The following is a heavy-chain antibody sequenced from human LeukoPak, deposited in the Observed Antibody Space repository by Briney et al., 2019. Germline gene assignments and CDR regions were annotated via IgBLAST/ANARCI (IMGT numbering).Heavy chain of an antibody. V-gene: IGHV3-48*03. J-gene: IGHJ4*02. CDR3: ARDSPQLNYYFDY. CDR1: GFTFSSYE. CDR2: ISSSGSTI. Sequence: PGGSLRLSCAASGFTFSSYEMNWVRQAPGKGLEWVSYISSSGSTIYYADSVKGRFTISRDNDKNSLYLQMNSLRAEDTAVYYCARDSPQLNYYFDYWGQGTLVTVSS. D-gene: IGHD1-1*01.